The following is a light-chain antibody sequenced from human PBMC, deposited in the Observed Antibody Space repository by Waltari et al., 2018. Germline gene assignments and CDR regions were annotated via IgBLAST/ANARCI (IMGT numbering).Light chain of an antibody. CDR2: AAS. CDR1: HAIGIN. CDR3: LQDYDHPFT. V-gene: IGKV1-6*01. Sequence: AIQLTQSPSSLSASVGDRVTITGRASHAIGINLGWYQQKPGKAPKLLISAASTLQSGVPSRFSGGGSDTDFTLTISSLQPEDCATYFCLQDYDHPFTFGPGTKVDIK. J-gene: IGKJ3*01.